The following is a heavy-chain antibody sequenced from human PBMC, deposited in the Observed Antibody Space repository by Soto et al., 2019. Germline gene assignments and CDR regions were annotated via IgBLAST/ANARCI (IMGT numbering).Heavy chain of an antibody. J-gene: IGHJ3*02. CDR2: IIPILGIA. Sequence: QVQLVQSGAEVKKPGSSVKVSCKASGGTFSSYTISWVRQAPGQGLEWMGRIIPILGIANYAQKFQGRVTSTADKSTSTAYMELSSLRSEDTAVYYCASPCWECSSTSCYVDAFDIWGQGTMVTVSS. D-gene: IGHD2-2*01. V-gene: IGHV1-69*02. CDR1: GGTFSSYT. CDR3: ASPCWECSSTSCYVDAFDI.